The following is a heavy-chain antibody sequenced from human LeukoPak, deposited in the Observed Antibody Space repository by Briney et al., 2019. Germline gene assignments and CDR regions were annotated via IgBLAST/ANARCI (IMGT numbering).Heavy chain of an antibody. CDR1: RFTFSNYV. Sequence: PGGSLRLSCAASRFTFSNYVMHWVRQAPGKGLEWVAFIWYDGNEIYYADSVKGRFTISRDNSRNTLYLQMNSLRTEDTAVYYCAREQQGRRAAFDYWGQGTPVTVSS. D-gene: IGHD1-1*01. J-gene: IGHJ4*02. V-gene: IGHV3-30*02. CDR3: AREQQGRRAAFDY. CDR2: IWYDGNEI.